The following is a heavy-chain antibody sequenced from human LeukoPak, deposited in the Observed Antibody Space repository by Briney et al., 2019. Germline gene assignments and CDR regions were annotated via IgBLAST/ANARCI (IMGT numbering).Heavy chain of an antibody. J-gene: IGHJ3*02. Sequence: KSSETLSLTCTVSGDSISSYYWSWIRQPPGKGLEWIGYIYYSGSTNYNPSLKSRVTISVDTSKNQFSLNLSSVAAADTAMYYCARESSSAAFDIWGQGTMVTVSS. CDR3: ARESSSAAFDI. V-gene: IGHV4-59*01. D-gene: IGHD6-6*01. CDR2: IYYSGST. CDR1: GDSISSYY.